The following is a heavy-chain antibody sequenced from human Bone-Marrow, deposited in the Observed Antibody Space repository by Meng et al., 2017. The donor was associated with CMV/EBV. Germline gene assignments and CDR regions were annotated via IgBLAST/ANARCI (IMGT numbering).Heavy chain of an antibody. Sequence: GESLKISCVASAFNFSTFGMHWVRQAPGKGLEWVAVISYDGSNKYYADSVKGRFTISRDNSKNTLYLQMNSLRAEDTAVYYCARDFSSSWDGFPDYWGQGTLVTVSS. CDR1: AFNFSTFG. V-gene: IGHV3-30*19. J-gene: IGHJ4*02. D-gene: IGHD6-13*01. CDR2: ISYDGSNK. CDR3: ARDFSSSWDGFPDY.